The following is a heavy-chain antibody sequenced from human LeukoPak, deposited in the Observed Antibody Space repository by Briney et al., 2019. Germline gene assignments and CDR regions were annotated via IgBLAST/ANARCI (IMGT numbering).Heavy chain of an antibody. V-gene: IGHV1-46*01. J-gene: IGHJ3*02. D-gene: IGHD5-12*01. CDR3: ARGGMNGYSGYDWAYDAFDI. CDR2: INPSGGST. CDR1: GYTFTSYY. Sequence: ASVKVSCKASGYTFTSYYIYWVRQAPGQGLEWMGIINPSGGSTSYAQKFQGRVTMTRDMSTSTVYMELSSLRSEDTAVYYCARGGMNGYSGYDWAYDAFDIWGQGTMVTVSS.